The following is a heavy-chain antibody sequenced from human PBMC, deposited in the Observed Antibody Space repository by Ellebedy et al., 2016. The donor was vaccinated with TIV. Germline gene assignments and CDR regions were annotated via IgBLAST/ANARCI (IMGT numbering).Heavy chain of an antibody. CDR2: IWYDGSNK. D-gene: IGHD5-18*01. Sequence: GESLKISXAASGFTFSSYGMHWVRQAPGKGLEWVAVIWYDGSNKYYADSVKGRFTISRDNSKNTLYLQMNSLRAEDTAVYYCARPYTAMVYYFDYWGQGTLVTVSS. J-gene: IGHJ4*02. CDR1: GFTFSSYG. V-gene: IGHV3-30*19. CDR3: ARPYTAMVYYFDY.